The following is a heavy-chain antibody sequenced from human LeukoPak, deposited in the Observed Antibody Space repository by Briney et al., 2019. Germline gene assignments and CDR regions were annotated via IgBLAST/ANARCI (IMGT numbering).Heavy chain of an antibody. CDR1: GYSFTSYW. Sequence: GESLQISCKGAGYSFTSYWIGWGRRLPGKGVEGMAIIYPGDSDTRYSPSFQGQLTISADKSISTAYLQWSSLKASDTAMYYCARSLIRSSSLSLGYWGQGTLVTVS. J-gene: IGHJ4*02. V-gene: IGHV5-51*01. CDR2: IYPGDSDT. D-gene: IGHD2-2*01. CDR3: ARSLIRSSSLSLGY.